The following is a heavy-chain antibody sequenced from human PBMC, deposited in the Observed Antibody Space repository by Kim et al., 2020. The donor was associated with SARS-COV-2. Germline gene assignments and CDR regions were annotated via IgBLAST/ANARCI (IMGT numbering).Heavy chain of an antibody. CDR2: IDQSGGT. D-gene: IGHD3-10*02. V-gene: IGHV4-34*01. Sequence: SETLSLTCAVHGEPFSYYFWTWIRQPPGKGLEWIGEIDQSGGTTYNPSLKSRVTILSDKSVNQFSLKLTSLTAADTAVYYCARGPDYVWEAMVAWGQGTLVTVSS. CDR3: ARGPDYVWEAMVA. CDR1: GEPFSYYF. J-gene: IGHJ4*02.